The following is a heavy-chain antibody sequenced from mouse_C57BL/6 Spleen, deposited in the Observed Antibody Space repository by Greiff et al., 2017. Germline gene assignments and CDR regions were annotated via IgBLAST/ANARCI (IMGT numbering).Heavy chain of an antibody. V-gene: IGHV1-69*01. Sequence: QVQLQQPGAELVMPGASVKLSCKASGYTFTSYWMHWVKQRPGKGLEWIGEIDPSDSYTNYNQKFKGKSTLTVDKSSSTAYMQLSSLTSEDTAVYYCARGATLVAAGYFDYWGQGTTLTVAS. J-gene: IGHJ2*01. CDR1: GYTFTSYW. CDR3: ARGATLVAAGYFDY. CDR2: IDPSDSYT. D-gene: IGHD1-1*01.